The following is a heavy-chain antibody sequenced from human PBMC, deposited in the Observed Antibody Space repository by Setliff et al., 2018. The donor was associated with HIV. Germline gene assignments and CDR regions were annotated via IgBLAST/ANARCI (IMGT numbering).Heavy chain of an antibody. Sequence: SVKVSCKTSGDTLSSYAITWVRQAPGQGLEWMGRIIPIFGTADYAQKFQGRVTLTADESTSIAYMELNSLRSEDTAVYYCARDPTGPTGEDYWGQGTLVTVSS. CDR1: GDTLSSYA. J-gene: IGHJ4*02. D-gene: IGHD1-1*01. V-gene: IGHV1-69*13. CDR2: IIPIFGTA. CDR3: ARDPTGPTGEDY.